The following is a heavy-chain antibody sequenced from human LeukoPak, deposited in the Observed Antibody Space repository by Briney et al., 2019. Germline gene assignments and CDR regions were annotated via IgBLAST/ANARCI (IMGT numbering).Heavy chain of an antibody. V-gene: IGHV4-38-2*02. J-gene: IGHJ4*02. D-gene: IGHD6-13*01. CDR2: IYHSGST. Sequence: SETLSLTCTASGYSISNGYYWGWIRQPPGKGLEWMGSIYHSGSTYYQPSLTSRVTTSVDTSKNQFSLKLSSVTAADKAVYYCARVVYTGAAAGSVDYWGQGTLVTVSS. CDR1: GYSISNGYY. CDR3: ARVVYTGAAAGSVDY.